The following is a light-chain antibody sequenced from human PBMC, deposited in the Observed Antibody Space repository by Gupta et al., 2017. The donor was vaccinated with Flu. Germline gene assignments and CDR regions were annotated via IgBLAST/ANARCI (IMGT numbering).Light chain of an antibody. V-gene: IGLV1-40*01. CDR3: QSYDNSLSVYV. Sequence: QSVLTQPPSVSGAPVQRVTISCTGNSSNIGANYDVHWYQHLPGTAPKLLIYGNTNRPSGVPDRFSASKSGTSASLAITGLQADDEADYYCQSYDNSLSVYVFGTGTKVTVL. CDR2: GNT. CDR1: SSNIGANYD. J-gene: IGLJ1*01.